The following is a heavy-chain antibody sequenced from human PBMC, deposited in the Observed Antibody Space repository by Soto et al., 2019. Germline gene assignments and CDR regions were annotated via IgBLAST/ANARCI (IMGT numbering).Heavy chain of an antibody. CDR2: IIPIFGTA. V-gene: IGHV1-69*01. Sequence: QVQLVQSGAEVKKPGSSVKVSCKASGGTFSSYAISWVRQAPGQGLEWMGGIIPIFGTANYAQKFQGRVTSTADEATSTADMELSSLRSEDTAVYYCARVNSSSWYYRWFDPWGQGTLGTVSS. CDR1: GGTFSSYA. CDR3: ARVNSSSWYYRWFDP. D-gene: IGHD6-13*01. J-gene: IGHJ5*02.